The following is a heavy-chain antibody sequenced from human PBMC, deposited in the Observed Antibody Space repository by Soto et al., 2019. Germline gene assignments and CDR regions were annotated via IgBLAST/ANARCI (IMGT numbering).Heavy chain of an antibody. V-gene: IGHV3-15*01. CDR1: GFTFSNAW. Sequence: GGSLRLSCAASGFTFSNAWMSWVRQAPGKGLEWVGRIKSKTDGGTTDYAAPVKGRFTISRDDSKNTLYLQMNSLKTEDTAVYYCTTVLRYFDWLTHAGYWGQGTLVTVSS. J-gene: IGHJ4*02. D-gene: IGHD3-9*01. CDR3: TTVLRYFDWLTHAGY. CDR2: IKSKTDGGTT.